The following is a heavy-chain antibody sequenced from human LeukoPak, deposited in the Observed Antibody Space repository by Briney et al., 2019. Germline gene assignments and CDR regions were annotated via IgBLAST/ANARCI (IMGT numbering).Heavy chain of an antibody. CDR3: AHVRNVAVHFDN. D-gene: IGHD3-9*01. Sequence: ESGPTLVNPTQTLTLTCAFSGFSLSTSGVGVGWIRQPPGKALEWLALIHWDDDKRYSPSLKSRVTITKDTSKNQVVLTMTNMDPVDTATYFCAHVRNVAVHFDNWGQGTLVTVSS. CDR1: GFSLSTSGVG. V-gene: IGHV2-5*02. CDR2: IHWDDDK. J-gene: IGHJ4*02.